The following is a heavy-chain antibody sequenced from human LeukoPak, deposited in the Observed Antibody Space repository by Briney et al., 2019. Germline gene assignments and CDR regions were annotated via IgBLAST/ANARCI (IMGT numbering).Heavy chain of an antibody. CDR2: MNPNSGYT. D-gene: IGHD5/OR15-5a*01. V-gene: IGHV1-8*01. CDR1: GYTFSSYD. J-gene: IGHJ5*02. Sequence: ASVKVSCKASGYTFSSYDINWVRQATGQGLEWMGWMNPNSGYTDFAQKFQGRVSMTRNTSISTAYMELSSLRSDDTAVYYCATSLRGNCFDPWGQGTLVTVSS. CDR3: ATSLRGNCFDP.